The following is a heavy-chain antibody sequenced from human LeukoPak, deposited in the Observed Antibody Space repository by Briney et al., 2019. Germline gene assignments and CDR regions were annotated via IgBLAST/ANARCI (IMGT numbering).Heavy chain of an antibody. Sequence: ASVKVSCKASGYTFTGYYMHWVRQAPGQGLEWMGWINPNSGGTNYAQKFQGRVTMTRDTSISTAYMELSRLRSDDTAVYYCARGDTIFGVVMGGNYYYYYMDVWGKGTTVTVSS. J-gene: IGHJ6*03. CDR1: GYTFTGYY. D-gene: IGHD3-3*01. V-gene: IGHV1-2*02. CDR3: ARGDTIFGVVMGGNYYYYYMDV. CDR2: INPNSGGT.